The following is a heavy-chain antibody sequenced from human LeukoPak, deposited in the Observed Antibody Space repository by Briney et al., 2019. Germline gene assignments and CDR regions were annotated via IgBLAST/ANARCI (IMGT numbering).Heavy chain of an antibody. CDR1: GFTSSSYA. V-gene: IGHV3-30-3*01. J-gene: IGHJ5*02. CDR2: ISYDGAQR. CDR3: AREVVSTSCIDP. D-gene: IGHD2-2*01. Sequence: GGSLRLSCSASGFTSSSYAMDWGRQAPGKELEWVAAISYDGAQRYHADAVKARFNISRANSQNTLSLEMHNLSPEDTAVYYRAREVVSTSCIDPRGQATLVTVSS.